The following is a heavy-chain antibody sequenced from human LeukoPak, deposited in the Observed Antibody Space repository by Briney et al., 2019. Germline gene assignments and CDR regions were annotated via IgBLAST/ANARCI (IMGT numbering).Heavy chain of an antibody. CDR1: GFTFSSYV. CDR2: ISYDGSNK. D-gene: IGHD5-12*01. CDR3: ARGRGYSGYGTYYYYGMDV. J-gene: IGHJ6*02. Sequence: GGSLRLSCAASGFTFSSYVMHWVRQAPGKGLEWVAVISYDGSNKYYVDSVKGRFTISRDNSKNTLYLQMNSLRAEGTAVYYCARGRGYSGYGTYYYYGMDVWGQGTTVTVSS. V-gene: IGHV3-30*03.